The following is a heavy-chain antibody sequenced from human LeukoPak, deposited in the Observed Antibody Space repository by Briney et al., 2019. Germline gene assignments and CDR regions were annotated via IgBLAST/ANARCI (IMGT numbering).Heavy chain of an antibody. V-gene: IGHV3-11*06. CDR2: ISSSSRYT. Sequence: GGSLRLSCAASGFTLCDYYTSWIRQAPGKGLEWVSYISSSSRYTNYAESGKGRFSISRDNTKNSLYLQMNRLRGEDTAVYYCAREGYGDYVYAFDIWGHRTMGTVSS. CDR1: GFTLCDYY. CDR3: AREGYGDYVYAFDI. D-gene: IGHD4-17*01. J-gene: IGHJ3*02.